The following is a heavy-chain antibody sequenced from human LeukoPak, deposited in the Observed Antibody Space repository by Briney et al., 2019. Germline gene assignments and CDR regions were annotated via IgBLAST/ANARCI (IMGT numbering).Heavy chain of an antibody. CDR2: ISAHNGNT. CDR1: GYTFTSYG. V-gene: IGHV1-18*01. J-gene: IGHJ4*02. CDR3: ARDRGSSWSHYQDY. D-gene: IGHD6-13*01. Sequence: ASVKVSCKASGYTFTSYGISWVRQAPGQGLEWMGWISAHNGNTNYAQKLQGRVTMTTDTSTSTAYMELRSLRSDDTAVYYCARDRGSSWSHYQDYWGQGTLVTVSS.